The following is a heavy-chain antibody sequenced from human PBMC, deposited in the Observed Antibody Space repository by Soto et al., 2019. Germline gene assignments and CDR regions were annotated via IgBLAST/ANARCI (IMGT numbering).Heavy chain of an antibody. D-gene: IGHD3-10*01. CDR3: ARGRRYYYGSGSYRYYYYGLGV. CDR2: INSDGSST. V-gene: IGHV3-74*01. CDR1: GFTFSSYW. Sequence: GGSLRLSCAASGFTFSSYWMHWVRQAPGKGLVWVSHINSDGSSTTYADSVKGRLTISRDNAKNTLYLQMNSLRAEDTAIYYCARGRRYYYGSGSYRYYYYGLGVWGQGTSVTVSS. J-gene: IGHJ6*02.